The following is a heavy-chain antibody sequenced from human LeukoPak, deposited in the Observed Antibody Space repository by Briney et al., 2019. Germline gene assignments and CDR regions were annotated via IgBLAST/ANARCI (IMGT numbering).Heavy chain of an antibody. CDR3: ARDLTEWELWKNWFDP. V-gene: IGHV1-18*01. Sequence: ASVKVSCKASSYTFTSYGISWVRQAPGQGLEWMGWISAYNANTNFAQKLQGRVTMTTDTSTSTAYMELRSLRSDDTAVYYCARDLTEWELWKNWFDPWGQGTLVTVSS. D-gene: IGHD1-26*01. J-gene: IGHJ5*02. CDR2: ISAYNANT. CDR1: SYTFTSYG.